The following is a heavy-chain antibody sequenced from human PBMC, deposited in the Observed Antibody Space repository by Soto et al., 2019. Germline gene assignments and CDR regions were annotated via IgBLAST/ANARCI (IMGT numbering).Heavy chain of an antibody. CDR1: GYSFTSYW. CDR2: IYPGDSDT. J-gene: IGHJ6*02. CDR3: ASAPLSLGDGEIGMDV. D-gene: IGHD3-16*01. Sequence: GESLKISCKGSGYSFTSYWIGWVRQMPGKGLEWMGIIYPGDSDTRYSPSFQGQVTISADKSISTAYLQWSSLKASDTAMYYCASAPLSLGDGEIGMDVWRQGTTVTVSS. V-gene: IGHV5-51*01.